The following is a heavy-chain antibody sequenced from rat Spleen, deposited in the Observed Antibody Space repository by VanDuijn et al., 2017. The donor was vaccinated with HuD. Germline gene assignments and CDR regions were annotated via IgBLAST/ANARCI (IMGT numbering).Heavy chain of an antibody. Sequence: EVQLVESGGGLVQPGRSLRLSCAASGFTFSDYYMAWVRQAPTKGLEWVASFSYDGGSTYYRDSVKGRFTISRDNAKSSLYLQMNSLRSEDTATYYCAREYYYTMDAWGHGTSVTVSS. V-gene: IGHV5-20*01. J-gene: IGHJ4*01. CDR1: GFTFSDYY. CDR2: FSYDGGST. CDR3: AREYYYTMDA.